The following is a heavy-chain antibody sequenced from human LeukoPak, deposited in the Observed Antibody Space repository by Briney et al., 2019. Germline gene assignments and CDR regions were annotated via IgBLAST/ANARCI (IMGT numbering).Heavy chain of an antibody. CDR3: ATWRGIFD. CDR1: GGSVNSAGYY. V-gene: IGHV4-31*03. Sequence: SQTLSLTCTVSGGSVNSAGYYWSWIRQYPGKGLEWIGYIYYSGSTNYNPSLKSRVTISVDTPKNQFSLRVNSVTAADTAVYYCATWRGIFDWGQGTLVTVSS. CDR2: IYYSGST. J-gene: IGHJ4*02. D-gene: IGHD2-15*01.